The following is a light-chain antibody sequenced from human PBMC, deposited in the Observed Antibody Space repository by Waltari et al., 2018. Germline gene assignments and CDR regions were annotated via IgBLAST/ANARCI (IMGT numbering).Light chain of an antibody. V-gene: IGKV1-27*01. J-gene: IGKJ4*01. CDR2: DAS. CDR1: RGISDS. CDR3: QKYNSAPLT. Sequence: DILMTQSPPSLSPSVGDRVIITCRASRGISDSSAWYQHKPGKVPELLIYDASTLQSGVPSRFSGSGSGTEFTLTISSLQPEDVATYYCQKYNSAPLTFGGGTKVQIK.